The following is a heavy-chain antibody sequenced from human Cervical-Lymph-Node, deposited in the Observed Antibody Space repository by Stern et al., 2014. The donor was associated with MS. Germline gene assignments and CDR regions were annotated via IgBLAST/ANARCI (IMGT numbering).Heavy chain of an antibody. D-gene: IGHD1-1*01. Sequence: QVQLQESGPGLLKPSQTLSLTCTVSGGSIRSGGYYWSWIRQNPGKGLEWVGYIHSSARNYYNPSLNSLVTISVNTSQNQFSLKLSSVTAADTAVYYCARVRGEGTLDPWGRGTLVTVSS. CDR2: IHSSARN. CDR3: ARVRGEGTLDP. J-gene: IGHJ5*02. CDR1: GGSIRSGGYY. V-gene: IGHV4-31*01.